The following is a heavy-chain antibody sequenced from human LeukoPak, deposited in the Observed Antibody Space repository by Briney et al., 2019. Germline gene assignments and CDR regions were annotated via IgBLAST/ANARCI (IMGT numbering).Heavy chain of an antibody. D-gene: IGHD6-19*01. V-gene: IGHV4-59*01. J-gene: IGHJ4*02. Sequence: SQTLSLTCTVSGSSISYWYWSWIRQPPGKGLEWIGNIHGSGRPNYNPSLTSRVTISVDTSKNQFSLKLTSVTAADTAVYYCARETSLVGYSGGLGFNYWGQGILVTVSS. CDR2: IHGSGRP. CDR3: ARETSLVGYSGGLGFNY. CDR1: GSSISYWY.